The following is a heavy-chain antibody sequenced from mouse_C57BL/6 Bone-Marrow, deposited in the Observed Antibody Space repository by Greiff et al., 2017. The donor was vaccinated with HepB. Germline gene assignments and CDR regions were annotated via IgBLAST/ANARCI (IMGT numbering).Heavy chain of an antibody. Sequence: VKLMESGAELVKPGASVKISCKASGYAFSSYWMNWVKQRPGKGLEWIGQIYPGDGDTNYNGKFKGKATLTADKSSSTAYMQLSSLTSEDSAVYFCARPDGNPWYFDVWGTGTTVTVSS. CDR2: IYPGDGDT. D-gene: IGHD2-1*01. J-gene: IGHJ1*03. V-gene: IGHV1-80*01. CDR3: ARPDGNPWYFDV. CDR1: GYAFSSYW.